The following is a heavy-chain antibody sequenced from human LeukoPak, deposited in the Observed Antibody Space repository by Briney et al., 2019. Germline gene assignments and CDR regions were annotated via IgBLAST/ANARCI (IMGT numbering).Heavy chain of an antibody. Sequence: GASVKVSCKASGGTFSSYAISWVRQAPGQGPEWMGWISTSTGDTKYTQKFQGRVTLTTDTSTSTAYMEPSSLRSDDTAVYYCARDDNYGIFVNVDYWGQGTLVTVSS. D-gene: IGHD4-11*01. CDR2: ISTSTGDT. CDR1: GGTFSSYA. V-gene: IGHV1-18*01. J-gene: IGHJ4*02. CDR3: ARDDNYGIFVNVDY.